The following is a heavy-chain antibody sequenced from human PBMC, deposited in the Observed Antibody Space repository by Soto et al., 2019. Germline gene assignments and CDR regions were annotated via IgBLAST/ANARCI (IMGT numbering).Heavy chain of an antibody. Sequence: GGSLRLSCAASGFTFRNYAMSWVRQAPGKGLEWVSAINGGGVSTYYADSVKGRFTISRDQSKNSLYLQMNSLRAEDTAVYYCARHPERIAQIGWFDPWGQGTLVTVSS. D-gene: IGHD6-13*01. CDR3: ARHPERIAQIGWFDP. CDR2: INGGGVST. V-gene: IGHV3-23*01. CDR1: GFTFRNYA. J-gene: IGHJ5*02.